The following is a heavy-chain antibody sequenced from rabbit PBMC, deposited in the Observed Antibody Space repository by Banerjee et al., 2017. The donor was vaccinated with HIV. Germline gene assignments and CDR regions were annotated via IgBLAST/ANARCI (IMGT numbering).Heavy chain of an antibody. J-gene: IGHJ4*01. Sequence: QSLEESGGDLVKPGVSLKLSCKASGFDFSSYGVSWVRQAPGKGLEWIGYIDPVFGSTSSASWRNGQFTISSPNAQNTLYLQLNSLTAADTASYVCVRDNRYASSSGYFPYCFNLWGPGSLVTVS. D-gene: IGHD1-1*01. CDR2: IDPVFGST. CDR1: GFDFSSYG. CDR3: VRDNRYASSSGYFPYCFNL. V-gene: IGHV1S7*01.